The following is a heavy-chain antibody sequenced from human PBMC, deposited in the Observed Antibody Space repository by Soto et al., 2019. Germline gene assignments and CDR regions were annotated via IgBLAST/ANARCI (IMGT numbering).Heavy chain of an antibody. J-gene: IGHJ4*02. D-gene: IGHD1-26*01. CDR3: GRGRSGQIVIFY. Sequence: ASVKVSCKTSGYTFTGHYIHWVRQAPQQGPEWMGEIGPESGATRSSEKFRGRVTMTMDTSITTVYMELRNLSPDDTAVYYCGRGRSGQIVIFYWGQGPPVTVSS. V-gene: IGHV1-2*02. CDR1: GYTFTGHY. CDR2: IGPESGAT.